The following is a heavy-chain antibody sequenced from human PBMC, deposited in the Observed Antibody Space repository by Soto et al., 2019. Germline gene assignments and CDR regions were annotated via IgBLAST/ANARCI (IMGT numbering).Heavy chain of an antibody. V-gene: IGHV1-8*01. D-gene: IGHD6-13*01. CDR2: MNPNSDNT. Sequence: QVQLVQSGAEVRKPGASVKVSCKASGYTFTRYDINWLRQTTGEGLVWMGWMNPNSDNTIYAPKFQGRVTMTRNTSTKTAYMKLRSLTSDDTAVYYCARVKYICSVPEALDSWGQGTLVTVSS. CDR1: GYTFTRYD. CDR3: ARVKYICSVPEALDS. J-gene: IGHJ4*02.